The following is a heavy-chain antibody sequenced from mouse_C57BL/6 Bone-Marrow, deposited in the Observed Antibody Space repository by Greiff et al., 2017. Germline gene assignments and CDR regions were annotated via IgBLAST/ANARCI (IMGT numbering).Heavy chain of an antibody. Sequence: VQLQQSGPELVKPGASVKISCKASGYAFSSSWMNWVKQRHGKGLEWIGRIYPGDGDTNYNGKFNGKATLTADKSSSTAYMQLSSLTSEDSAVYFCARGGADFAYWGQGTTLTVSS. J-gene: IGHJ2*01. CDR3: ARGGADFAY. V-gene: IGHV1-82*01. CDR2: IYPGDGDT. CDR1: GYAFSSSW.